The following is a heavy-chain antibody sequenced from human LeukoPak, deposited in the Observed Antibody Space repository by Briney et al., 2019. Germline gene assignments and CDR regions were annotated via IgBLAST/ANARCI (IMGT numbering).Heavy chain of an antibody. D-gene: IGHD2-2*01. CDR3: ARVSCSSTSCYVWDWQQLVHIGNWFDP. CDR2: IIPIFSTA. J-gene: IGHJ5*02. V-gene: IGHV1-69*13. CDR1: GGTFSSYA. Sequence: ASVKVSCKASGGTFSSYAISWVRQAPGQGLEWMGGIIPIFSTANYAQKFQGRVTITADESTSTAYMELSSLRSEDTAVYYCARVSCSSTSCYVWDWQQLVHIGNWFDPWGQGTLVTVSS.